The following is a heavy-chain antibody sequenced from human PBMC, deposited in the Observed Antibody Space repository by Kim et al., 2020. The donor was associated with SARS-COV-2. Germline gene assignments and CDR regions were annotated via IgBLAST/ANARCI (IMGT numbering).Heavy chain of an antibody. CDR3: ARQQLVRPFDY. J-gene: IGHJ4*02. D-gene: IGHD6-13*01. Sequence: YYNPSLKSRVTISVDTSKNQFSLKLSSVTAADTAVYYCARQQLVRPFDYWGQGTLVTVSS. V-gene: IGHV4-39*01.